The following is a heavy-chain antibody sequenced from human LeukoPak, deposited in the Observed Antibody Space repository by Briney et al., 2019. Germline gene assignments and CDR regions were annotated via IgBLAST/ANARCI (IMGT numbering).Heavy chain of an antibody. CDR3: ARTRDYYSPAFDI. CDR1: SGSITSNSYF. J-gene: IGHJ3*02. V-gene: IGHV4-39*07. CDR2: IYYVGNT. D-gene: IGHD3-3*01. Sequence: SSETLSLTCTVSSGSITSNSYFWGWIRQPPGKGLEWIGIIYYVGNTYYNPSLKSRVTISVDTSKNQFSLKLSSVTAADTAVYYCARTRDYYSPAFDIWGQGTMVTVSS.